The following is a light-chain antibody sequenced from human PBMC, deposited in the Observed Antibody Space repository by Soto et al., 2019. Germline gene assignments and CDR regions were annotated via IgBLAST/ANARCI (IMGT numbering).Light chain of an antibody. Sequence: EIVLTQSPATLSVSPGERAILSCRASQSISSYLAWYQQKPGQAPRLAIYDTSIRASGIPASFSGSGSGTDFTLTISSLDPEDFAVYYCQQRSNRPLTFGQGTKVDTK. V-gene: IGKV3-11*01. CDR3: QQRSNRPLT. CDR2: DTS. J-gene: IGKJ1*01. CDR1: QSISSY.